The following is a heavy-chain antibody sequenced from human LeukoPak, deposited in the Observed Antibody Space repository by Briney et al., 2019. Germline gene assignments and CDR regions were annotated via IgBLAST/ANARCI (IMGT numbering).Heavy chain of an antibody. Sequence: PGGSLRLSCAASGFTVSSNYMSWVRQAPGKGLEWVSVIYSGGSTYYADSVKGRFTISRDNSKNTLYLQMNSLRAEDTAVYYCAKSTHDYDFWSGYRLYFDYWGQGTLVTVSS. CDR1: GFTVSSNY. J-gene: IGHJ4*02. CDR2: IYSGGST. D-gene: IGHD3-3*01. V-gene: IGHV3-66*01. CDR3: AKSTHDYDFWSGYRLYFDY.